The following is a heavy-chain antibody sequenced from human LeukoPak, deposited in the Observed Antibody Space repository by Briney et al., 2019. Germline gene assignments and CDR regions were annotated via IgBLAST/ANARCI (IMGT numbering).Heavy chain of an antibody. J-gene: IGHJ4*02. CDR3: AGDRLVITVAGTVNY. CDR1: GFTVSSNY. D-gene: IGHD6-19*01. V-gene: IGHV3-53*05. CDR2: IYAGGKT. Sequence: GGSLRLSCAASGFTVSSNYMSWVRQAPGKGLEWVSVIYAGGKTYYADSVKGRFTISRDNSKNTLYLQMNSLRAEDTAVYYCAGDRLVITVAGTVNYWGQGTLVTVSS.